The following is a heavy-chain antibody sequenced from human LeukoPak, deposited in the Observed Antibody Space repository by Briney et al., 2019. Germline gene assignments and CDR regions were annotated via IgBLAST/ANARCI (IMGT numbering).Heavy chain of an antibody. CDR3: ARTYGGVHFDY. CDR2: IYSGGST. Sequence: GGSLRLSCAASGFTVSSNYMSWVRQAPGKGLEWVSVIYSGGSTYYADSVKGRFTISRDNSKNTLYLQMNSLRAEDTAVYYCARTYGGVHFDYWGQGTLVTVSS. CDR1: GFTVSSNY. V-gene: IGHV3-53*05. J-gene: IGHJ4*02. D-gene: IGHD4-23*01.